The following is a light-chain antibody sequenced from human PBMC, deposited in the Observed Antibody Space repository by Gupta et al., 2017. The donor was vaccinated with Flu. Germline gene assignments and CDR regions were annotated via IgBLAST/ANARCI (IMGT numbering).Light chain of an antibody. CDR3: MQALQTPLT. J-gene: IGKJ4*01. V-gene: IGKV2-28*01. CDR1: QSLLHSNGYNY. CDR2: MGS. Sequence: EIVMTQSALSLPVTPGAPASLSCRSSQSLLHSNGYNYVNWYVQKSGQSPQLLIFMGSNRASGVPDRFSGSGSGTDFTLKISRVEAEDVGVYYCMQALQTPLTFGGGTXVEIK.